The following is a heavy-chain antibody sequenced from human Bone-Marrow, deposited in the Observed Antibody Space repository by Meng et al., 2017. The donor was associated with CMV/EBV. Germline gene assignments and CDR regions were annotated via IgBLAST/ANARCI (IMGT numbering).Heavy chain of an antibody. V-gene: IGHV4-4*02. CDR3: AGYTTSGSYYDC. Sequence: AGTICSYYWWSWVRPPRRKGQGWVGRIYRSGNRDNNPYTKDRIPISVDQTKNQFSLRLNSVTAANTAVYYCAGYTTSGSYYDCWGQGTLVTVSS. D-gene: IGHD1-26*01. CDR2: IYRSGNR. J-gene: IGHJ4*02. CDR1: AGTICSYYW.